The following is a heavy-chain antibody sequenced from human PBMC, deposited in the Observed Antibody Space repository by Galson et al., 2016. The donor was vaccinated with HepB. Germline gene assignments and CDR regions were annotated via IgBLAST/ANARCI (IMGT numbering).Heavy chain of an antibody. CDR3: ERDRQEMVLRPNRYWFGVDV. V-gene: IGHV3-33*01. Sequence: SLRLSCAASEFSFTTYGMHWVRQVPGKGLEWVATIWFNGREKYYSDSVKGRFSISRDNSKNTVNLEMRGLRADDTGVYYCERDRQEMVLRPNRYWFGVDVWGKGTTVIVSS. J-gene: IGHJ6*04. CDR1: EFSFTTYG. D-gene: IGHD2-8*02. CDR2: IWFNGREK.